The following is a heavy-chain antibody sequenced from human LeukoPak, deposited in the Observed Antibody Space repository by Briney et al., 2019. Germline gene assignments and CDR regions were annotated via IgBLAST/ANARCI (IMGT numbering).Heavy chain of an antibody. J-gene: IGHJ5*02. CDR2: INPNSGGT. CDR1: GYTFTGYY. CDR3: ARDGGFVPAANNWFDP. Sequence: ASVKVSCKASGYTFTGYYMDWVRQAPGQGLEWMGWINPNSGGTNYAQKFQGRVTMTRDTSISTAYMELSRLSSDDTAVYYCARDGGFVPAANNWFDPWGQGTLVTVSS. D-gene: IGHD2-2*01. V-gene: IGHV1-2*02.